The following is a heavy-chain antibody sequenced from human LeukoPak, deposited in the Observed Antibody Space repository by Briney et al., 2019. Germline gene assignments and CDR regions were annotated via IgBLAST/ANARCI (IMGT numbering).Heavy chain of an antibody. V-gene: IGHV3-74*01. Sequence: GGSLRLSCAASGFTFSSYWMHWVLQAPGKGLLWVSRINSDGSSTSYADSVKGRFTISRDNAKNTLYLQMNSLRAEDTAVYYCARGNDYGDYCAFDYWGQGTLVTVSS. CDR2: INSDGSST. CDR3: ARGNDYGDYCAFDY. D-gene: IGHD4-17*01. CDR1: GFTFSSYW. J-gene: IGHJ4*02.